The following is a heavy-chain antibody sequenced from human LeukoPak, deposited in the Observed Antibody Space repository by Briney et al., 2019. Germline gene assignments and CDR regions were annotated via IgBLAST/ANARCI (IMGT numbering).Heavy chain of an antibody. D-gene: IGHD3-22*01. J-gene: IGHJ4*02. Sequence: ASVKVSCKASGYTFTSYGISWVRQAPGQGLEWMGWISVYNGNTNYAQKLQGRVTMTTDTSTSTAYMELRSLRSDDTAVYYCARAPGVDYYDSSGYSSCDYWGQGTLVTVSS. V-gene: IGHV1-18*01. CDR2: ISVYNGNT. CDR3: ARAPGVDYYDSSGYSSCDY. CDR1: GYTFTSYG.